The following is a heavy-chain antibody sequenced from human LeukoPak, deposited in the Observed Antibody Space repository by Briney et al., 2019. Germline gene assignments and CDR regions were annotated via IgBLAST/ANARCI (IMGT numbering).Heavy chain of an antibody. Sequence: PSQTLSLTCTVSGGSISSGGCYWSWIRQDPGKGLEWIGYIYYGGSTYYNPSLKSRVTISVDTSKNQFSLKLTSVTAADTAVYYCARDSSGYGDFDYWGQGTLVTVSS. CDR1: GGSISSGGCY. CDR2: IYYGGST. V-gene: IGHV4-31*03. D-gene: IGHD6-19*01. CDR3: ARDSSGYGDFDY. J-gene: IGHJ4*02.